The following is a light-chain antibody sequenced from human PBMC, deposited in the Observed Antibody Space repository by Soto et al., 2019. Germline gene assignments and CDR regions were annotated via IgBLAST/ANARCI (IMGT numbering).Light chain of an antibody. CDR1: QRISSH. Sequence: DIQMTQSPSSLSASVGDRVSITCRASQRISSHLNWYQQKPGQAPKLLIYAASNLQSGVPSTFSGSGSGTDFTLTISSLQPEDFATYYCQQSYSTPRTFGQGTKVDIK. J-gene: IGKJ1*01. CDR2: AAS. V-gene: IGKV1-39*01. CDR3: QQSYSTPRT.